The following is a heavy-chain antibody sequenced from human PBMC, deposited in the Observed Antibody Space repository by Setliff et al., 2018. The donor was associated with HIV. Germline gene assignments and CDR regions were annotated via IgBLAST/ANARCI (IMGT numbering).Heavy chain of an antibody. J-gene: IGHJ1*01. CDR3: ARDPAPSSSASYFQH. D-gene: IGHD6-6*01. CDR2: INPSSGCT. V-gene: IGHV1-46*01. Sequence: ASVKVSCKASGYTFTSYYMHWVRQAPGQGLEWMGIINPSSGCTTYAQKFQGRVTMTRDTSTSTVYMELSSLRSEDTAVYYCARDPAPSSSASYFQHWGQGTPVTVS. CDR1: GYTFTSYY.